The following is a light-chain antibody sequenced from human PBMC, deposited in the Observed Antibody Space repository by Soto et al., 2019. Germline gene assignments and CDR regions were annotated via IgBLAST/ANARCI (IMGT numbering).Light chain of an antibody. J-gene: IGLJ2*01. CDR3: SSYAGSNNVV. V-gene: IGLV2-8*01. CDR1: SSDVGGYNY. Sequence: QSALTQPPSASGSPGQSVTISCTGTSSDVGGYNYVSWYQQHPGKAPKLMIYEVNKRPSGVPDRFSGSKSGNTASLTVSGLQAEDEADYCCSSYAGSNNVVFGGGTKLNVL. CDR2: EVN.